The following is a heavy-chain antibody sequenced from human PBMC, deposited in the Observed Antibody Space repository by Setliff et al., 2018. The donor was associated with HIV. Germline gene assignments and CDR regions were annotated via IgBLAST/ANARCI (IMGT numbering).Heavy chain of an antibody. V-gene: IGHV3-30*02. CDR1: GFTLSTYG. CDR3: AKDKGGYNWNCFDH. D-gene: IGHD1-20*01. CDR2: VHYNGNDK. Sequence: PGGSLRLSCATSGFTLSTYGMHWARQAPGKGLEWVARVHYNGNDKFYVDSVKGRFTISRDNSENTLYLQMDGLRAEDTAVYYCAKDKGGYNWNCFDHWGPGTQVTVSS. J-gene: IGHJ4*02.